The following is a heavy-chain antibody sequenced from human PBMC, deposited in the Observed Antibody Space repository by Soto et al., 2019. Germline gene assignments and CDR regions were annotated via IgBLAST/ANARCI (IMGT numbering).Heavy chain of an antibody. CDR3: ARGRGSTGYLGREHYFDY. Sequence: SGFTFSSYAMNWVRQAPGKGLEWVSIIDIGGNTYYADSVKDRFTFSSDNSRNTLYLHMDSLRAEDTAVYYCARGRGSTGYLGREHYFDYWGQGTLVTVSS. V-gene: IGHV3-66*01. D-gene: IGHD2-2*01. J-gene: IGHJ4*02. CDR2: IDIGGNT. CDR1: GFTFSSYA.